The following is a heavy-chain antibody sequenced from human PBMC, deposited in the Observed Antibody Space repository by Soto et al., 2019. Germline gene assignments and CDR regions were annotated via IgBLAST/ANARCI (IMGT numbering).Heavy chain of an antibody. CDR2: IYYSGST. D-gene: IGHD3-3*01. CDR1: GDSISSGGYY. V-gene: IGHV4-31*03. J-gene: IGHJ5*02. Sequence: QVQLQESGPGLVKPAQTLSLTCTVSGDSISSGGYYWSWIRQRPGKGLEWIGYIYYSGSTHYNPSLESRVSILRDTSQNQFSLKLSSATAADTAVYYCARVGGWSGYHWGQGTLVTVSS. CDR3: ARVGGWSGYH.